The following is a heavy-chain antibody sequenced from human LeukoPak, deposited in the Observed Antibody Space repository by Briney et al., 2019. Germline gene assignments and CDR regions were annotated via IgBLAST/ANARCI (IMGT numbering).Heavy chain of an antibody. Sequence: SSETLSLTCTVSGGSISSGDYYWSWIRQPPGKGLEWIGYIYYYGGTNYNPSLKSRVTISVDTSKNQFSLKLSSVTAADTAVYYCARNSGSYYDLNYWGQGTLVTVSS. D-gene: IGHD1-26*01. CDR2: IYYYGGT. J-gene: IGHJ4*02. CDR3: ARNSGSYYDLNY. V-gene: IGHV4-61*08. CDR1: GGSISSGDYY.